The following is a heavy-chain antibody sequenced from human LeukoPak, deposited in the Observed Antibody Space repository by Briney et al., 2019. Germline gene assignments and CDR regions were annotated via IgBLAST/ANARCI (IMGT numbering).Heavy chain of an antibody. V-gene: IGHV4-34*01. D-gene: IGHD6-13*01. CDR3: ARGLVSSSWYRYYYYYMDV. CDR1: GGSFSGYY. J-gene: IGHJ6*03. Sequence: PSETLSLTCAVYGGSFSGYYWSWIRQPPGKGLEGIGEINHSGSTNYNPSLKSRVTISVDTSKNQFSLKLSSVTAADTAVYYCARGLVSSSWYRYYYYYMDVWGKGTTVTVSS. CDR2: INHSGST.